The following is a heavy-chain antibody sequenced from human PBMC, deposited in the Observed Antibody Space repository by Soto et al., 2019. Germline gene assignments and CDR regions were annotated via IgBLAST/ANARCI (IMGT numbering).Heavy chain of an antibody. V-gene: IGHV4-4*02. CDR3: ARYDFWSGYYDY. CDR1: SGSISSSNW. J-gene: IGHJ4*02. Sequence: SETLSLTCAVSSGSISSSNWWSWVRQPPGKGLEWIGEIYHSGSTNYNPSLKSRVTISVDKSKNQFSLKLSSVTAADTAVYYCARYDFWSGYYDYWGQGTLVTVSS. CDR2: IYHSGST. D-gene: IGHD3-3*01.